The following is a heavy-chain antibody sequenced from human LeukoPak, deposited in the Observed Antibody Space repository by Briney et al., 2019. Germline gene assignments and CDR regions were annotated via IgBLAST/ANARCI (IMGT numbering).Heavy chain of an antibody. CDR2: INHSGST. CDR1: GGSISSTFYY. CDR3: ARESGSYSSSYRFDS. V-gene: IGHV4-39*07. J-gene: IGHJ4*02. Sequence: PSETLSLTCTVSGGSISSTFYYWGWIRQPPGKGLEWIGSINHSGSTYYNPSLKSRVTISVDTSKNQFSLKLSSVTAADTAVYYCARESGSYSSSYRFDSWGQGTLVTVSS. D-gene: IGHD6-6*01.